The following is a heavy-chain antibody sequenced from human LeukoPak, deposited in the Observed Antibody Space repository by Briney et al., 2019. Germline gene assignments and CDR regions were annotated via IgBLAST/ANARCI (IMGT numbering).Heavy chain of an antibody. D-gene: IGHD3-3*01. CDR1: GFIFSDYT. CDR3: ASGYDFSSGSKRGFDN. J-gene: IGHJ4*02. CDR2: ISSSTTTI. V-gene: IGHV3-48*01. Sequence: GGSLRLSCAASGFIFSDYTMNWVRQAQGKGLEWISYISSSTTTIYYADSVKGRFTISRDNAKSSLFLQMNSLRAEDTAVYYCASGYDFSSGSKRGFDNWGQGTRVTVSS.